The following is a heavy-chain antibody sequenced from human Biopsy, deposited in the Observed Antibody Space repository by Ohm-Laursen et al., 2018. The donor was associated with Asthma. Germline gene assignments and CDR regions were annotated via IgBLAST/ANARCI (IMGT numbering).Heavy chain of an antibody. J-gene: IGHJ4*02. D-gene: IGHD1-26*01. CDR1: GFTFSSYG. CDR3: ARAGALIVGATMGY. Sequence: SLRLSCAASGFTFSSYGMHWVRQAPGKGLEWVAVISYDGSNKYYADSVKGRFTISRDNSKNTLYLQMNSLRSEDTAVYYCARAGALIVGATMGYWGQGTLVTVSS. V-gene: IGHV3-30*03. CDR2: ISYDGSNK.